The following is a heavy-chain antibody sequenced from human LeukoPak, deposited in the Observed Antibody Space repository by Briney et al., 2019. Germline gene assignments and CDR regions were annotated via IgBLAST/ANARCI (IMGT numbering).Heavy chain of an antibody. Sequence: SETLSLTCAVYGGSFSGYYWSWIRQPPGKGLEWIGEINHSGSTNYNPSLKSRATISVDTSKNQFSLKLSSVTAADTAVYYCARGGGDYPFGYWGQGTLVTVSS. CDR3: ARGGGDYPFGY. D-gene: IGHD4-17*01. J-gene: IGHJ4*02. V-gene: IGHV4-34*01. CDR2: INHSGST. CDR1: GGSFSGYY.